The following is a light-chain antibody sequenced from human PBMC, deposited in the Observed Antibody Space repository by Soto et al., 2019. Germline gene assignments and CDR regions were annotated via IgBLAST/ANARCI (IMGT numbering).Light chain of an antibody. CDR1: TSVIST. CDR2: GAS. Sequence: EIGMPQSPATLSVSPGEKPPLPCRASTSVISTLAWYKQKPGKAPRLLFHGASTRATGIPARFSGSGSGTEFTLTISSLQSEDFAVYYCQQYNNWLLTFGQGTRLEIK. CDR3: QQYNNWLLT. V-gene: IGKV3-15*01. J-gene: IGKJ5*01.